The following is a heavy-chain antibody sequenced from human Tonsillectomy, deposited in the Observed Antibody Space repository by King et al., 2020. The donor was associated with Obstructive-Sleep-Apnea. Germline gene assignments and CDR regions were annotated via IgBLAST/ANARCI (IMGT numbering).Heavy chain of an antibody. D-gene: IGHD2-2*01. Sequence: VQLQQWGAGLLKPSETLSLTCAVYGGSFSGYYWSWIRQPPGRGLEWIGEINHSGSTNYNPSLKSRVTISVDTYKNQFSLKLSSVTAADTAVYYCASFPPAGGFDYWGQGTLVTVSS. J-gene: IGHJ4*02. CDR2: INHSGST. CDR1: GGSFSGYY. CDR3: ASFPPAGGFDY. V-gene: IGHV4-34*01.